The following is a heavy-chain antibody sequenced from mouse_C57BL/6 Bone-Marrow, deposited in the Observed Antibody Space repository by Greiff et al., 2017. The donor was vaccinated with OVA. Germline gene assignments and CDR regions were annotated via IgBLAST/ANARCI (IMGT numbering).Heavy chain of an antibody. V-gene: IGHV1-85*01. J-gene: IGHJ2*01. CDR1: GYTFTSYD. Sequence: VKLMESGPELVKPGASVKLSCKASGYTFTSYDINWVKQRPGQGLEWIGWIYPRDGSTKYNEKFKGKATLTVDTSSSTAYMELHSLTSEDSAVYFCASQVPFDYWGQGTTLTVSS. CDR2: IYPRDGST. CDR3: ASQVPFDY.